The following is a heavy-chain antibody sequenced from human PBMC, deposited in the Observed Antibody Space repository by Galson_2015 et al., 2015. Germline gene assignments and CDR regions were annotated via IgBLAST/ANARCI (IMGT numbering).Heavy chain of an antibody. D-gene: IGHD3-10*01. J-gene: IGHJ6*03. CDR3: ARVLSYYDAASYHLGNYYYDYMDT. Sequence: SVKVSCKASGGTFSIYAISWVRQAPGQGLEWMGGIVPIFGAANYAQKFQGRVTITADQSTTTAYMEVSSLRSEDTAEYYCARVLSYYDAASYHLGNYYYDYMDTWGQGTTVTVSS. CDR1: GGTFSIYA. CDR2: IVPIFGAA. V-gene: IGHV1-69*13.